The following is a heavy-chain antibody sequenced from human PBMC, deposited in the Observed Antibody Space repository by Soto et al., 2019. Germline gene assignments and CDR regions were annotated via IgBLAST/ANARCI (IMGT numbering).Heavy chain of an antibody. D-gene: IGHD3-10*01. V-gene: IGHV3-30-3*01. J-gene: IGHJ4*02. Sequence: QVQLVESGGGVVQPGRSLRLSCAASGFTFSSYAMHWVRQAPGKGLEWVAVISYDGSNKYYADSVKGRFTISRDNSKNTLYLQMNSRRAEDTAVYYCAGLDYYGSGSYLDFDYWGQGTLVTVSS. CDR3: AGLDYYGSGSYLDFDY. CDR2: ISYDGSNK. CDR1: GFTFSSYA.